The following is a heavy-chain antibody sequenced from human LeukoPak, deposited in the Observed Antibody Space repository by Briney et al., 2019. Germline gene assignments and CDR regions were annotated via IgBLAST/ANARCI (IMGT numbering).Heavy chain of an antibody. D-gene: IGHD1-26*01. V-gene: IGHV4-39*01. Sequence: SETLSLTCTVSGGSISSSSYYWGWIRQPPGKGLEWIGSIYYSGSTYYNPSLKSRVTISVDTSKKQFSLKVSSMTAADTAVYYCGSGWELRRGDAFDIWGQGTMVTVSS. J-gene: IGHJ3*02. CDR3: GSGWELRRGDAFDI. CDR1: GGSISSSSYY. CDR2: IYYSGST.